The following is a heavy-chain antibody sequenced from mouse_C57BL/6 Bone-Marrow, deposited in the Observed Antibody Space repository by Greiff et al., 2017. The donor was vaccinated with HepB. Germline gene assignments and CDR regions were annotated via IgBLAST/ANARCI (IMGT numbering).Heavy chain of an antibody. Sequence: VKVVESGPGLVQPSQSLSITCTVSGFSLTSYGVHWVRQSPGKGLEWLGVIWSGGSTDYNAAFISRLSISKDNSKSQVFFKMNSLQADDTAIYYCARQGDYYGSSPHYFDYWGQGTTLTVSS. CDR1: GFSLTSYG. CDR3: ARQGDYYGSSPHYFDY. D-gene: IGHD1-1*01. V-gene: IGHV2-2*01. CDR2: IWSGGST. J-gene: IGHJ2*01.